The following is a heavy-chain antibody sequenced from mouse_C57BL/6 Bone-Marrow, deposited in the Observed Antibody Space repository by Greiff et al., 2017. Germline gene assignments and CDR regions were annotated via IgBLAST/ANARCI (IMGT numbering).Heavy chain of an antibody. CDR1: GFNIKDDY. V-gene: IGHV14-4*01. CDR3: TPPITTVVATDWYFDV. D-gene: IGHD1-1*01. CDR2: IDPENGDT. J-gene: IGHJ1*03. Sequence: VQLQQSGAELVRPGASVKLSCTASGFNIKDDYMHWVKQRPEQGLEWIGWIDPENGDTEYASKFQGKATITADTSSNTSYLQLSSLTSEDTAVYYCTPPITTVVATDWYFDVGGTGTTVTVSS.